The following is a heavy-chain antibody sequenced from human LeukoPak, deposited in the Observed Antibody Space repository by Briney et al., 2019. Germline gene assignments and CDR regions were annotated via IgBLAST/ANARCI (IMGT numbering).Heavy chain of an antibody. CDR1: GFTFSSYA. CDR3: AKDRQQLVRDIFDY. Sequence: GGSLRLSCAASGFTFSSYAMSWVRQAPGKGLEWVSAISGSGGSTYYADSVKGRFTISRDSSKNTLYLQMNSLRAQDTAVYYCAKDRQQLVRDIFDYWGQGTLVTVSS. CDR2: ISGSGGST. J-gene: IGHJ4*02. V-gene: IGHV3-23*01. D-gene: IGHD6-13*01.